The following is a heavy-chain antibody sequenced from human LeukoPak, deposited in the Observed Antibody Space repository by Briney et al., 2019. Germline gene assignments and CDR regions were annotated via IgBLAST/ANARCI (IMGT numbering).Heavy chain of an antibody. V-gene: IGHV4-38-2*02. Sequence: SETLSLTCTVSGYSISSGYYWGWIRQPPGKGLEWIGSIYHSGSTNYNPSLKSRVTISVDTSKNQFSLKLSSVTAADTAVYYCATRITMVRGSNWFDPWGQGTLVTVSS. CDR2: IYHSGST. D-gene: IGHD3-10*01. CDR1: GYSISSGYY. CDR3: ATRITMVRGSNWFDP. J-gene: IGHJ5*02.